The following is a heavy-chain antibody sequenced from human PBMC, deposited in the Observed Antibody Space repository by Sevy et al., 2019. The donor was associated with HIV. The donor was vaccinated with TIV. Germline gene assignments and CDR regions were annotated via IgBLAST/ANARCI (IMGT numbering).Heavy chain of an antibody. CDR3: ARVIWGSSHYDDL. V-gene: IGHV3-48*01. D-gene: IGHD3-16*02. J-gene: IGHJ5*02. Sequence: GGSLRLSCVASGFTFSNYGMNWIRQAPGKGLEWISFISSSSSDIYYADSVKGRFTISRDNVGNSLYPQMNSLSAEDTALYYCARVIWGSSHYDDLWGQGTLVTVSS. CDR1: GFTFSNYG. CDR2: ISSSSSDI.